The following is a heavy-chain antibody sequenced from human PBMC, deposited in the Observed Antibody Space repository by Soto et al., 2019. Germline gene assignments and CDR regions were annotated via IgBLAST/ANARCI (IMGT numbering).Heavy chain of an antibody. V-gene: IGHV1-18*01. D-gene: IGHD3-10*01. J-gene: IGHJ6*02. Sequence: QVQLVQSGAEVKKPGASVKVSCKASGYTFTSYGISWVRQAPGQGLEWMGWISAYNGNTNYAQKLQARVTMTTDTSTSTAYMELRSLRSDDTAVYYCARDSGITMVRGTLYGMDVWGQGTTVTVSS. CDR2: ISAYNGNT. CDR3: ARDSGITMVRGTLYGMDV. CDR1: GYTFTSYG.